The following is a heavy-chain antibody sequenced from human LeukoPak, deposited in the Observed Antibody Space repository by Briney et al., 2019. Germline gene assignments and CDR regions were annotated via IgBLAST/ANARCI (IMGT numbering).Heavy chain of an antibody. V-gene: IGHV3-21*04. CDR1: GFTFSSYS. D-gene: IGHD3-22*01. CDR2: ISSSSSYI. CDR3: ARDPDSSGYFHFDY. J-gene: IGHJ4*02. Sequence: GGSLRLSCAASGFTFSSYSMNWVRQAPGKGLEWVSSISSSSSYIYYADSVNGRFTISRDNAKNSLYLQMNSLRAEDTAVYYCARDPDSSGYFHFDYWGQGTLVTVSS.